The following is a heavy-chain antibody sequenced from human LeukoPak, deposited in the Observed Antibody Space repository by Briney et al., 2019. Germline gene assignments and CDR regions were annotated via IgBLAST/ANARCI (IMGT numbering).Heavy chain of an antibody. CDR1: GFTFSIYA. D-gene: IGHD6-13*01. J-gene: IGHJ4*02. CDR2: MSGSGGST. CDR3: AKDRDWASAVGTDFEY. Sequence: GGSLRLSCAASGFTFSIYAMSWVRQAPGKGLEWVSAMSGSGGSTYYADSVKGRFTISRDNSKNTLYLQMNSLRAEDTAVYYCAKDRDWASAVGTDFEYWGQGTLVTVSS. V-gene: IGHV3-23*01.